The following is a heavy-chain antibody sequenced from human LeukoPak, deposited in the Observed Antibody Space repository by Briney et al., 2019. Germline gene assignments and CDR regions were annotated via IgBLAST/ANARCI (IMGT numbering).Heavy chain of an antibody. D-gene: IGHD3-10*01. Sequence: GGSLRLSCAASGFTFSSYAMSWVRQAPGKGLEWVPAISGSGGSTYYADSVKGRFTISRDNSKNTLYLQMNSLRAEDTAVYYCAKDQEPYYYGSGTAFDIWGQGTMVTVSS. J-gene: IGHJ3*02. CDR2: ISGSGGST. CDR1: GFTFSSYA. V-gene: IGHV3-23*01. CDR3: AKDQEPYYYGSGTAFDI.